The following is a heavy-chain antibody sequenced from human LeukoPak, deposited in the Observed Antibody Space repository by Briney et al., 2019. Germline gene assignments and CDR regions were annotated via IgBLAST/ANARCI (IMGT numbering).Heavy chain of an antibody. V-gene: IGHV4-34*01. Sequence: SETLSLTCAVYGGSFSGYYWSWIRQPPGKGLEWIGEINHSGSTNYNPSLKSRVTISVDTSKNQFSLKLSSVTAADTAVYYCARARTVVVVAAGRHYYYGMDVWGQGTTVTVSS. CDR2: INHSGST. CDR3: ARARTVVVVAAGRHYYYGMDV. CDR1: GGSFSGYY. D-gene: IGHD2-15*01. J-gene: IGHJ6*02.